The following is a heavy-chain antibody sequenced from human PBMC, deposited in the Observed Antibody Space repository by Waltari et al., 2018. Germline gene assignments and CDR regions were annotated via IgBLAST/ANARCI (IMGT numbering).Heavy chain of an antibody. V-gene: IGHV4-61*02. D-gene: IGHD3-3*01. CDR1: GGSISRGSYY. CDR2: ICTSGST. Sequence: QVQLQESGPGLVKPSQTLSLTCTVSGGSISRGSYYWSWIRQPAGKGLEWIGRICTSGSTNNNPSLKRRGTIAVDTSKNQFSLKLSSVTAADTAVYYCARGDYDFWSGYLLSDYWGQGTLVTVSS. CDR3: ARGDYDFWSGYLLSDY. J-gene: IGHJ4*02.